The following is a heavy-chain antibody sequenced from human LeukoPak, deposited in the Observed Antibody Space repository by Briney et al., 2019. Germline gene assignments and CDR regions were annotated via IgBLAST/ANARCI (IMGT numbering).Heavy chain of an antibody. D-gene: IGHD6-19*01. CDR1: GYTFTSYG. Sequence: ASVKVSCKASGYTFTSYGISWVRQAPGQGLEWMGWISAYNGNTNYAQKLQGRVTMTTDTSTSTAYMELRSLRSDDTAVYYCARALRPGTQWLVTFLMFWGQGTLVTVSS. J-gene: IGHJ4*02. V-gene: IGHV1-18*01. CDR2: ISAYNGNT. CDR3: ARALRPGTQWLVTFLMF.